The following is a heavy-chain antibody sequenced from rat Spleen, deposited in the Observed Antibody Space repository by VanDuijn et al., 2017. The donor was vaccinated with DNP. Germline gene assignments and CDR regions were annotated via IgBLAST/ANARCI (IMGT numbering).Heavy chain of an antibody. CDR1: GFTFNNYW. V-gene: IGHV5-31*01. J-gene: IGHJ2*01. D-gene: IGHD1-11*01. Sequence: EVQLVESGGGLVQPGRSLKLSCVASGFTFNNYWMTWIRQAPGKGLEWVASITNTGGSTYYPDSVKGRFTISRDNAKSTLYLQMNSLRSEDTATYYCTRVPTEGGYFDYWGQGVMVTVSS. CDR2: ITNTGGST. CDR3: TRVPTEGGYFDY.